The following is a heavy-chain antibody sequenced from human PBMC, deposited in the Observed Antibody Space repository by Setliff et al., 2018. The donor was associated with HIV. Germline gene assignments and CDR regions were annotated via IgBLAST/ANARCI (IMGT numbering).Heavy chain of an antibody. CDR1: GFTFSEYN. D-gene: IGHD3-22*01. V-gene: IGHV3-48*02. J-gene: IGHJ4*02. CDR3: TTDLEEITMIVVAPGN. Sequence: PGGSLRLSCAASGFTFSEYNMNWVRQAPGKGLEWLSDISRSGSIHYADSVKGRFTISRDNAKTSLHLQMNSLRDEDTAVYYCTTDLEEITMIVVAPGNWGQGTLVTVSS. CDR2: ISRSGSI.